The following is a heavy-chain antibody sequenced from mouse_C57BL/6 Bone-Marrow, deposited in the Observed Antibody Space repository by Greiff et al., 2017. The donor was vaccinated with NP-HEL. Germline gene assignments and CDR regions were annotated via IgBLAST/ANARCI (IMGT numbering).Heavy chain of an antibody. CDR1: GFTFTDYY. Sequence: EVQLVESGGGLVQPGGSLSLSCAASGFTFTDYYMSWVRQPPGKALEWLGFIRNKANGYTTEYSASVKGRFTISRDNSQSILYLQMNALRAEDSATYYCARWGVITSVVAPYFDYWGQGTTLTVSS. CDR2: IRNKANGYTT. J-gene: IGHJ2*01. V-gene: IGHV7-3*01. D-gene: IGHD1-1*01. CDR3: ARWGVITSVVAPYFDY.